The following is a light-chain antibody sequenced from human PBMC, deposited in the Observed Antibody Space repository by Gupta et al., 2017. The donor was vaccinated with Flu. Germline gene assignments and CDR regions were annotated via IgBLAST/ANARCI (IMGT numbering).Light chain of an antibody. Sequence: STSSLAASVGDRVTITCQASQDIRNYLKWYQQKPGKAPKLLIYDASNLEKGVPSRFSGRGSGTDFTFTISILQAEEIATYYCQQYDNIHTFGQGTKVEIK. J-gene: IGKJ1*01. CDR1: QDIRNY. V-gene: IGKV1-33*01. CDR3: QQYDNIHT. CDR2: DAS.